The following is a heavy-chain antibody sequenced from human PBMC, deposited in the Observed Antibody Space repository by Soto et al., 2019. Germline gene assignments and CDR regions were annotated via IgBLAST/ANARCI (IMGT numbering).Heavy chain of an antibody. J-gene: IGHJ3*02. CDR2: IVVGSGNT. Sequence: QMQLAQSGPEVKKPGTSVKVSCKASGFTFTSSAVQWVRQARGQRLEWIGWIVVGSGNTNYAQKFQERVTITRDMSTSTAYMELSSLRSEDTAVYYCAADGWLHPRAGAFDIWGQGTMVTVSS. CDR1: GFTFTSSA. CDR3: AADGWLHPRAGAFDI. D-gene: IGHD5-12*01. V-gene: IGHV1-58*01.